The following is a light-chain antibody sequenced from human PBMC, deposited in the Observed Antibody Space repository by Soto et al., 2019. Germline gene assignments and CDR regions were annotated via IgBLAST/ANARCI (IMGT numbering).Light chain of an antibody. CDR1: QSVSSSY. J-gene: IGKJ1*01. CDR2: GAS. V-gene: IGKV3-20*01. Sequence: EIVLTQSPGTLSLSPGERATLSCRASQSVSSSYLAWYQQKPGQAPRPLIYGASSRATGIPDRFSGSGSGTDFTLTISRLEPEDCAVYYCQQYGSSPPWTFGQGTKVEI. CDR3: QQYGSSPPWT.